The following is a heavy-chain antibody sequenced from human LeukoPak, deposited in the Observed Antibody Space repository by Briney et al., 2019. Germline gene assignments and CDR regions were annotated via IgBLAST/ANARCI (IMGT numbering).Heavy chain of an antibody. V-gene: IGHV3-23*01. D-gene: IGHD3/OR15-3a*01. Sequence: GGSLRLSCAVSGITLSNYGMSWVRQAPGKGLEWVAGISDSGGSTNYADSVKGRFTISRDNPKNTLYLQMNSLRAKDTAVYFCAKRGVVIRVILVGFHKEAYYFESWGQGALVTVSS. J-gene: IGHJ4*02. CDR2: ISDSGGST. CDR3: AKRGVVIRVILVGFHKEAYYFES. CDR1: GITLSNYG.